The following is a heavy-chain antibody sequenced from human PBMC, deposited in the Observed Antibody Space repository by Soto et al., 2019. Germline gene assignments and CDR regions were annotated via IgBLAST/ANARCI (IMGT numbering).Heavy chain of an antibody. CDR1: GGSISSGGYC. CDR2: ISNSGST. CDR3: ERGVLL. V-gene: IGHV4-31*03. J-gene: IGHJ4*02. Sequence: PSETLSLTCTVSGGSISSGGYCWSWIRQHPGKGLEWIGCISNSGSTYYNSSLKSRVTISVDTSENQFSLKLTSVTDADTAVYYCERGVLLWGQGTLVTVSS.